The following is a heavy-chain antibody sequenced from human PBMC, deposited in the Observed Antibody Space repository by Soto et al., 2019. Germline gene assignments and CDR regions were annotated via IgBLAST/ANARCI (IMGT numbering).Heavy chain of an antibody. J-gene: IGHJ4*02. D-gene: IGHD3-3*01. CDR2: IVVGSGNT. CDR3: AADLYYDFWSGRTEFDY. CDR1: GFTFTSSA. V-gene: IGHV1-58*02. Sequence: ASVKVSCKASGFTFTSSAMQWVRQARGQRLEWIGWIVVGSGNTNYAQKFQERVTITRDMSTSTAYMELSSLRSEDTAVYYCAADLYYDFWSGRTEFDYWGQGTLVTVSS.